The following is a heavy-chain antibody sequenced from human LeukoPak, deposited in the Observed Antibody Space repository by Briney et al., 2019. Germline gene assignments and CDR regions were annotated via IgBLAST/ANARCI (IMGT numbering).Heavy chain of an antibody. CDR3: ARSVFGGGSYSLDP. J-gene: IGHJ5*02. V-gene: IGHV4-38-2*02. Sequence: PSETLSLTCTVSAYSISSGYYWGWIRQPPGKGLEWIGSIYHSGSTYYNPSLKSRVTISVDTSKNQFSLKLSSVTAADTAVYYCARSVFGGGSYSLDPWGQGTLVTVSS. CDR1: AYSISSGYY. CDR2: IYHSGST. D-gene: IGHD1-26*01.